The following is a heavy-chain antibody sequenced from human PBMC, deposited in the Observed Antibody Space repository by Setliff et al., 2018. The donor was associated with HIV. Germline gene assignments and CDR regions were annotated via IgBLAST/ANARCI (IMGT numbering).Heavy chain of an antibody. CDR2: IYYSGST. Sequence: SETLSLTCTVSGGSISSSSYYWGWIRQPPGKGLEWIGSIYYSGSTYYNPSLKSRVTRSMDTSKNQFSLKLSSVTAADTAVYYCASLNGIAVAGTRFTPQPSYYFDYWGQGTLVTVSS. CDR1: GGSISSSSYY. CDR3: ASLNGIAVAGTRFTPQPSYYFDY. V-gene: IGHV4-39*01. D-gene: IGHD6-19*01. J-gene: IGHJ4*02.